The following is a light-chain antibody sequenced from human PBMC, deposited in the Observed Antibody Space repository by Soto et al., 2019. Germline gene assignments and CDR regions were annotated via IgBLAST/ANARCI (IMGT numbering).Light chain of an antibody. CDR1: SSDVGGYHY. Sequence: QSALTQPASVSGSPGQSITISCTGTSSDVGGYHYVSWYQQHPGKAPKVLIYEVSNRPSGVSNRFSGSKSGNTASLTISGLQAEDEADYYCNSYTSSSTLYVFGTGTKLTVL. J-gene: IGLJ1*01. CDR3: NSYTSSSTLYV. CDR2: EVS. V-gene: IGLV2-14*01.